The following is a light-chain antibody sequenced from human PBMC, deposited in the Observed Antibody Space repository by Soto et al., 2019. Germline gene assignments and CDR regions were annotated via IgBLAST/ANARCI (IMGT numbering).Light chain of an antibody. Sequence: EIVLTQSPATLSLPPGERATLSCRASQSVSSFLAWYQHKPGQAPRLHIDDASNRATGVPAGISGSGSGTDFTLTISSLGPEDSAVYYCQQRSNWPGTFGHGTKVDIK. J-gene: IGKJ3*01. CDR3: QQRSNWPGT. CDR1: QSVSSF. V-gene: IGKV3-11*01. CDR2: DAS.